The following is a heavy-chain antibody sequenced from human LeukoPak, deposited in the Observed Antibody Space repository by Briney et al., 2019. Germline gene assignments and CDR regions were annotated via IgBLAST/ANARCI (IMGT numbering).Heavy chain of an antibody. CDR2: ISSSSSTI. J-gene: IGHJ1*01. V-gene: IGHV3-48*04. Sequence: GGSLRLSCAASGFTFSSYTMNWVRQAPGKGLEWVSYISSSSSTIHYADSVKGRFTISRDNANNFLYLQMNSLRAEDTALYYCARAYKDRSLAGKKEFFQHWGQGTLVTVSS. CDR1: GFTFSSYT. CDR3: ARAYKDRSLAGKKEFFQH. D-gene: IGHD6-19*01.